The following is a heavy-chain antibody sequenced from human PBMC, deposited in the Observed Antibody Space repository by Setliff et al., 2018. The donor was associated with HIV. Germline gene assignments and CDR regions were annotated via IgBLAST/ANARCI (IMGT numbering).Heavy chain of an antibody. CDR2: INTETGSP. J-gene: IGHJ4*02. CDR1: GGTFSTYV. V-gene: IGHV7-4-1*02. Sequence: ASVKVSCKTSGGTFSTYVITWVRQAPGQGPEWMGWINTETGSPMYAQGFRGRLVFSLDTSVNTAYLQINSLKAEDTAMYYCARVGSYWSTFDYWGQGALVTVSS. D-gene: IGHD1-26*01. CDR3: ARVGSYWSTFDY.